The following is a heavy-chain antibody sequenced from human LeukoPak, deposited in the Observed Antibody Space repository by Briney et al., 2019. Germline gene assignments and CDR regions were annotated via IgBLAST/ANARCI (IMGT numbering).Heavy chain of an antibody. V-gene: IGHV4-4*07. Sequence: PSETLSLTCTVSGGSISSYYWSWIRQPAGKGLEWIGRIYTSGSTNYNPSLKSRVTMSVDTSKNQFSLKLRSVTAADTAMYYCARVGGSWNSSSWYSYFDYWGQGTLVTVSS. J-gene: IGHJ4*02. CDR1: GGSISSYY. CDR2: IYTSGST. CDR3: ARVGGSWNSSSWYSYFDY. D-gene: IGHD6-13*01.